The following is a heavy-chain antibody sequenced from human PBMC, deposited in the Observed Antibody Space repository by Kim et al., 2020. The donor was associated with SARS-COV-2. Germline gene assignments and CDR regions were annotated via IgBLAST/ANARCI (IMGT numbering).Heavy chain of an antibody. CDR2: IWYDGSNK. J-gene: IGHJ5*02. CDR1: GFTFSSYA. D-gene: IGHD3-10*01. CDR3: VRDLGNYPRHCFDP. V-gene: IGHV3-33*01. Sequence: GGSLRLSCAASGFTFSSYAMHWVRQAPGKGLEWVAIIWYDGSNKYHADSVKGRFTISRDDSKNMLYLQMNSLRAEDTAVYYCVRDLGNYPRHCFDPWGQG.